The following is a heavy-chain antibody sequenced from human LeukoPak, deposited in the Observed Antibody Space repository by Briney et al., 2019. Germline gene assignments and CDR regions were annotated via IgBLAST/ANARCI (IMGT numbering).Heavy chain of an antibody. CDR3: ARAPAYSCSAILDFFHY. Sequence: ASVKVSCRASGYTFTDYYIHWVRQAPGQGLEWMGWIDPNSGGTNYAQKFQDRVTMTGDPSISTAYMELSGLRSDDTAVYYCARAPAYSCSAILDFFHYWGQGTLVTVSS. D-gene: IGHD6-6*01. CDR1: GYTFTDYY. J-gene: IGHJ4*02. V-gene: IGHV1-2*02. CDR2: IDPNSGGT.